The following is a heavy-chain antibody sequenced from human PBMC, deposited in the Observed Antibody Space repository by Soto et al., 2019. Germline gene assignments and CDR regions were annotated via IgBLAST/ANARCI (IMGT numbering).Heavy chain of an antibody. CDR2: IYYSGST. V-gene: IGHV4-61*01. J-gene: IGHJ4*02. Sequence: QVQLQESGPGLVKPSETLSLTCTVSGGSVSSGSYYWSWIRQSPGKGLEWIGYIYYSGSTNYNPSLKSRVNISVDTSKNQFSLKLSSVTAADTAVYYCARVAVAGTLFDYWGQGTLVTVSS. D-gene: IGHD6-19*01. CDR1: GGSVSSGSYY. CDR3: ARVAVAGTLFDY.